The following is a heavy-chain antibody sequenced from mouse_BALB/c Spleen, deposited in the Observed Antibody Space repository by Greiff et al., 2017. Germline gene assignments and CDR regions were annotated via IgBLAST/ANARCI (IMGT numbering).Heavy chain of an antibody. CDR2: INPSSGYT. CDR1: GYTFTSYT. J-gene: IGHJ2*01. D-gene: IGHD2-1*01. CDR3: ARIYYGNFFDY. Sequence: VQLVESGAELARPGASVKMSCKASGYTFTSYTMHWVKQRPGQGLEWIGYINPSSGYTNYNQKFKDKATLTADKSSSTAYMQLSSLTSEDSAVYYCARIYYGNFFDYWGQGTTLTVSS. V-gene: IGHV1-4*01.